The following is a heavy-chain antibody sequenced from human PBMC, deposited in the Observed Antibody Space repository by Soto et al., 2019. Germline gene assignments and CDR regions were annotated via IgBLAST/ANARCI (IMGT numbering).Heavy chain of an antibody. CDR3: ARDLHGGGAFDF. Sequence: PGGSLRLSCAASGFTFSTYWMSWVRQAPGKGLEWVANIKEDGSEKYYVDSVKGRFTISRDNGKNSLYLQMNSPRAEDTAVYFCARDLHGGGAFDFWGQGTPVTVSS. CDR2: IKEDGSEK. D-gene: IGHD2-15*01. CDR1: GFTFSTYW. V-gene: IGHV3-7*03. J-gene: IGHJ4*02.